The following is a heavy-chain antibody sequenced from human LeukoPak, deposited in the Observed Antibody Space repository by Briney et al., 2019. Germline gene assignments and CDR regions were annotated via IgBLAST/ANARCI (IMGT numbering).Heavy chain of an antibody. V-gene: IGHV3-23*01. Sequence: GGSLRLSCVVSGFMSGIYPMTWVRQDPRKGLEWLSTVSGRGDSTYYAESVKGRFTISRDTSKNTVYLQMNSLRAEDTALYYCAKGYRRGWYVGGNFDYWGQGTPVTVSS. CDR2: VSGRGDST. CDR3: AKGYRRGWYVGGNFDY. D-gene: IGHD6-19*01. J-gene: IGHJ4*02. CDR1: GFMSGIYP.